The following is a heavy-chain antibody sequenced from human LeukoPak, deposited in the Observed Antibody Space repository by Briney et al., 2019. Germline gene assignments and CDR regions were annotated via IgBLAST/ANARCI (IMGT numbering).Heavy chain of an antibody. D-gene: IGHD6-19*01. Sequence: GGSLRLSCAASGFTFSYYYMSWIRQAPGKGLEWVSYISSSGSTIYYGDSVKGRFTISRDNAKKSLCLQMNSLRAEDTAVYYCARVVLAVAATGGRYFDYWGQGTLVTVTS. CDR1: GFTFSYYY. CDR2: ISSSGSTI. J-gene: IGHJ4*02. V-gene: IGHV3-11*01. CDR3: ARVVLAVAATGGRYFDY.